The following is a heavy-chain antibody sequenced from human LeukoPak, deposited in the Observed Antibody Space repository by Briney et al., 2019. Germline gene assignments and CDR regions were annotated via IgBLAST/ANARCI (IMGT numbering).Heavy chain of an antibody. J-gene: IGHJ4*02. CDR1: GFTFSDFW. D-gene: IGHD6-13*01. Sequence: GSLRLSCAGSGFTFSDFWMTWVRQTPGKGLEWIGEIYHSGSTNYNPSLKSRVTISVDKSKNQFSLKLSSVTAADTAVYYCARGGSSSWYYFDYWGQGTLVTVSS. V-gene: IGHV4-4*02. CDR3: ARGGSSSWYYFDY. CDR2: IYHSGST.